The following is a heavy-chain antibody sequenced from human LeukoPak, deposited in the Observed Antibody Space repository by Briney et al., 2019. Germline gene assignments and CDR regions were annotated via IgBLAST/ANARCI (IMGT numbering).Heavy chain of an antibody. CDR2: INHSGST. Sequence: SETPSLTCAVYGGSFSGYYWSWIRQPPGKGLEWIGEINHSGSTNYNPSLKSRVTISVDTSKNQFSLKLSSVTAADTAVYYCARGRGSYDFWSGYPTYYFDYWGQGTLVTVSS. CDR1: GGSFSGYY. D-gene: IGHD3-3*01. V-gene: IGHV4-34*01. J-gene: IGHJ4*02. CDR3: ARGRGSYDFWSGYPTYYFDY.